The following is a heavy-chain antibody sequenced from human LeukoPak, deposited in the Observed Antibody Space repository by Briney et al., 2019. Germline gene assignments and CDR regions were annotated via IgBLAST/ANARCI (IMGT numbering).Heavy chain of an antibody. V-gene: IGHV3-48*01. CDR2: ISSSSTTV. J-gene: IGHJ4*02. D-gene: IGHD4-17*01. CDR3: AIQETTVTTYDY. Sequence: GGSLRLSCAASGFTFSSYSMNWVRQAPGKGLEWISYISSSSTTVYYADSVKGRFTISRDNAKNSLYLQMNSLRAEDTAVYYCAIQETTVTTYDYWGQGTLVTVSS. CDR1: GFTFSSYS.